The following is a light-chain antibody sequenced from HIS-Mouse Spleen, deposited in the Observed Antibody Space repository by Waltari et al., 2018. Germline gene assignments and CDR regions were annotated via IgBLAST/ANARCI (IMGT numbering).Light chain of an antibody. V-gene: IGLV2-23*01. CDR3: CSYAGSSTWV. Sequence: QSALTQPASVSGSPGQSITISCTGTRRDVGSYNLVPWYQQHPRKAPKLMIYEGSKRPSGVSNRFSGSKSGNTASLTISGLQAEDEADYYCCSYAGSSTWVFGGGTKLTVL. CDR1: RRDVGSYNL. J-gene: IGLJ3*02. CDR2: EGS.